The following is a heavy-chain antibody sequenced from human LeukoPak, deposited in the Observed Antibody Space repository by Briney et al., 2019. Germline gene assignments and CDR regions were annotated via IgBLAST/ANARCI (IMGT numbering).Heavy chain of an antibody. CDR2: ISSSSSTI. V-gene: IGHV3-48*02. CDR1: RFTFSSYS. D-gene: IGHD4-17*01. CDR3: ARDLQFEADYGDYGAFDI. J-gene: IGHJ3*02. Sequence: GGSLRLSCAASRFTFSSYSMNWVRQAPGKGLEWVSYISSSSSTIYYADSVKGRFTISRDNAKNSLYLQMNSLRDEDTAVYYCARDLQFEADYGDYGAFDIWGQGTMVTVSS.